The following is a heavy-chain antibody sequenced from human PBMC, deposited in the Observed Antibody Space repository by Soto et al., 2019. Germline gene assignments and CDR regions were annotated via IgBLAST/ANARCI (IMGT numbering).Heavy chain of an antibody. V-gene: IGHV3-74*01. CDR1: GFTFSSYW. Sequence: PGGSLRLSCAASGFTFSSYWMHCVRQAPGKGLVWVSRINSVGTSTSYADSVKGRFTISRDNAKNTLYLQMNSLRAEDTAVYYCAKLSYYYDSSGYLTWGQGTLVTVSS. CDR3: AKLSYYYDSSGYLT. J-gene: IGHJ5*02. CDR2: INSVGTST. D-gene: IGHD3-22*01.